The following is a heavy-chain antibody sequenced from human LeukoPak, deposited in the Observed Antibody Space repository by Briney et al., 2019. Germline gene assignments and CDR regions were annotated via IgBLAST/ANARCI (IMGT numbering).Heavy chain of an antibody. CDR2: IYYSGST. Sequence: PSETLSLTCTVSGRSISSSSYYWGWIRQPPGKGLEWIGSIYYSGSTYYNPSLKSRVTISEDTSKNQFSLKLSSVTAADTAVYYCARDLVTVTKGFDIWGQGTMVSVSS. V-gene: IGHV4-39*07. J-gene: IGHJ3*02. CDR1: GRSISSSSYY. D-gene: IGHD4-17*01. CDR3: ARDLVTVTKGFDI.